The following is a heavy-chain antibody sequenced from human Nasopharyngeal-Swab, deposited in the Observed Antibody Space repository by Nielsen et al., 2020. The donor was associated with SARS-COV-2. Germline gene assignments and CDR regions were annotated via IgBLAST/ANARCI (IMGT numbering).Heavy chain of an antibody. CDR3: TREAGRGYYVY. J-gene: IGHJ4*02. V-gene: IGHV3-73*01. Sequence: VCQMPGKGLEWVGRIRSKANSYATAYAASVKGRFTISRDDSKNTAYLQMNSLKTEDTAVYYCTREAGRGYYVYWGQGTLVTVSS. CDR2: IRSKANSYAT. D-gene: IGHD3-22*01.